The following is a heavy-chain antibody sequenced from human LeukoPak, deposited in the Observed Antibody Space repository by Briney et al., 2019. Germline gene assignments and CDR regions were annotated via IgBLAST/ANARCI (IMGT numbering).Heavy chain of an antibody. CDR2: ISGSGGST. V-gene: IGHV3-23*01. CDR3: ARRFVGGDGDYPFDY. J-gene: IGHJ4*02. D-gene: IGHD4-17*01. Sequence: GGSLRLSCAASGFTFSSYAMSWVRQAPGKGLEWVSAISGSGGSTYYADSVKGRFTISRDNSKSTLYLQMNSLRTEDTAVYYCARRFVGGDGDYPFDYWGQGTLVTVSS. CDR1: GFTFSSYA.